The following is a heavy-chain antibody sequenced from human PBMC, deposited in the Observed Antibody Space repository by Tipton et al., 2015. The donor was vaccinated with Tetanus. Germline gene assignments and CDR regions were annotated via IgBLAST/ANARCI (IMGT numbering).Heavy chain of an antibody. Sequence: SLRLSCAASGFTFNTYAMSWVRQSPGKGLEWVSAISGSGGSTYYADSVKGRFTISRDNSKNTLYLQMNSLRAEDTAVYYCAKEQSDADYYYYGMDVWGQGTTVTVSS. CDR2: ISGSGGST. CDR1: GFTFNTYA. J-gene: IGHJ6*02. D-gene: IGHD4-11*01. CDR3: AKEQSDADYYYYGMDV. V-gene: IGHV3-23*01.